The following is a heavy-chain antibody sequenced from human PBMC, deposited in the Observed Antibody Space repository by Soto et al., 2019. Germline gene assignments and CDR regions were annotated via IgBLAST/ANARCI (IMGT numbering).Heavy chain of an antibody. CDR3: ARAESIQRAPGRANWFDP. D-gene: IGHD5-18*01. Sequence: LRLSCAASGFTFSDYYMSWIRQAPGKGLEWIGYIYYSGSTYYNPSLKSRVTISVDTPKNQFSLKLSSVTAADTALYYCARAESIQRAPGRANWFDPWGQGTLVTVSS. CDR2: IYYSGST. V-gene: IGHV4-30-4*08. CDR1: GFTFSDYY. J-gene: IGHJ5*02.